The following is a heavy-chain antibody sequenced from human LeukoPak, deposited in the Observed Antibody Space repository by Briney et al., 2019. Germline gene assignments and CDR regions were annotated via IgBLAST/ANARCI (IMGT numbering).Heavy chain of an antibody. D-gene: IGHD6-13*01. CDR3: ARGIAAADPYYFDY. CDR1: GYTFTSYA. Sequence: GASVKVSCKASGYTFTSYAMNWVRQAPGQGLEWMGWINTNTGNPTYAQGFTGRFIFSLDTSVSTAYLQISSLKAGDTAVYYCARGIAAADPYYFDYWGQGTLVTVSS. V-gene: IGHV7-4-1*02. J-gene: IGHJ4*02. CDR2: INTNTGNP.